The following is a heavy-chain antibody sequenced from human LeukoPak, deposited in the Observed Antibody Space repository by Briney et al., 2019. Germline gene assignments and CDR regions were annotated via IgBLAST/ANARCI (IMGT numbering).Heavy chain of an antibody. V-gene: IGHV3-30*02. J-gene: IGHJ4*02. CDR2: VRQDGKLK. Sequence: PGGSLRLSCVASGFKISDYYIHWVRQAPGKGLEWAASVRQDGKLKFYADSVKARFTISGDNSKNTVFLQMDSLRAEDTAQYYCSRERGDREFDYCGQGILVTVSS. CDR1: GFKISDYY. CDR3: SRERGDREFDY. D-gene: IGHD5-18*01.